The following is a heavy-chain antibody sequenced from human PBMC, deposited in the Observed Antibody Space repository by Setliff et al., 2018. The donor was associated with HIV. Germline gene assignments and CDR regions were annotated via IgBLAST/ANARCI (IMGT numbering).Heavy chain of an antibody. Sequence: PSETLSLTCAVYGGSFSGYYWSWIRQPPGKGLEWIGEINHSGSTNYNPSLKSRVTISIDTSKNQFSLKLSSVTAADTAVYFCARLSGDYYYFDYWGQGTLVTVSS. CDR1: GGSFSGYY. V-gene: IGHV4-34*01. D-gene: IGHD2-21*02. J-gene: IGHJ4*02. CDR3: ARLSGDYYYFDY. CDR2: INHSGST.